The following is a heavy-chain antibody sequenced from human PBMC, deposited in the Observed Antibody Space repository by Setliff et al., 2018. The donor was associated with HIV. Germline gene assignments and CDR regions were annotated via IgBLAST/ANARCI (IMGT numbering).Heavy chain of an antibody. D-gene: IGHD1-26*01. Sequence: GRSLRLSCAASGFTFSSYWMHWVRQAPGKGLVWVSRINGDGSSTTYADSVKGRFTISRDNAKNTLYLQMNSLRAEDTAVYYCARGGSYSHGAFDIWGQGTMVTVSS. CDR3: ARGGSYSHGAFDI. CDR1: GFTFSSYW. J-gene: IGHJ3*02. V-gene: IGHV3-74*01. CDR2: INGDGSST.